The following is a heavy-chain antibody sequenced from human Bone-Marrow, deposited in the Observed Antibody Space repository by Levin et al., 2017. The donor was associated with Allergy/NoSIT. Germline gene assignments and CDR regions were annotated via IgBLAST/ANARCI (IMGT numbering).Heavy chain of an antibody. CDR1: GFTFSSYG. V-gene: IGHV3-30*18. D-gene: IGHD1-26*01. CDR2: ISYDGSNK. CDR3: AKDASGSYYYGMDV. Sequence: GASVKVSCAASGFTFSSYGMHWVRQAPGKGLEWVAVISYDGSNKYYADSVKGRFTISRDNSKNTLYLQMNSLRAEDTAVYYCAKDASGSYYYGMDVWGQGTTVTVSS. J-gene: IGHJ6*02.